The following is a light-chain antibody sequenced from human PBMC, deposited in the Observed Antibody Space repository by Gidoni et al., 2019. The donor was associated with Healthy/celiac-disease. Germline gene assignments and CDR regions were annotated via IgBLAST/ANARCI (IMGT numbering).Light chain of an antibody. Sequence: EIVLTQSPATLSLSPGERATLSCSASQSVSSYLAWYQQKPGQAPRLLSYDASNRATGIPARFSGSGSGTDFTLTISSLEPEDFAVYYCQQRSNWPPSLTFGQGTKVEIK. CDR1: QSVSSY. V-gene: IGKV3-11*01. J-gene: IGKJ1*01. CDR3: QQRSNWPPSLT. CDR2: DAS.